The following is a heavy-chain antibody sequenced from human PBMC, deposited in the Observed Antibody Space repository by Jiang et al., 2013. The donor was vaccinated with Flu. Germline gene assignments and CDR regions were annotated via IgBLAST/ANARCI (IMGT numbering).Heavy chain of an antibody. CDR2: INAGNGNT. CDR3: ARGRRIVGATGFSWFDP. V-gene: IGHV1-3*01. D-gene: IGHD1-26*01. Sequence: SGAEVKKPGASVKVSCKASGYTFTSYAMHWVRQAPGQRLEWMGWINAGNGNTKYSQKFQGRVTITRDTSASTAYMELSSLRSEDTAVYYCARGRRIVGATGFSWFDPWGQGTLVTVSS. J-gene: IGHJ5*02. CDR1: GYTFTSYA.